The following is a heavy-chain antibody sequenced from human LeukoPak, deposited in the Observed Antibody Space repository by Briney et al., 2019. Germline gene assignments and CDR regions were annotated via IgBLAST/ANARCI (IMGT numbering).Heavy chain of an antibody. J-gene: IGHJ4*02. CDR3: ASTYYYDSSGYNY. CDR1: GGSISSYY. CDR2: IYYSGST. Sequence: SETLSLTCTVSGGSISSYYWSWIRQPPGKGLEWIGYIYYSGSTNYNPSLKSRVTISVDTSKNQFSLKLSSVTAADTAVYYCASTYYYDSSGYNYWGQGTLVTVSS. V-gene: IGHV4-59*01. D-gene: IGHD3-22*01.